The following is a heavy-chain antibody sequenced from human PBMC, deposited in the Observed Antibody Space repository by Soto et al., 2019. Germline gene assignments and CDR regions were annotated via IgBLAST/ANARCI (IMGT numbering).Heavy chain of an antibody. J-gene: IGHJ4*02. CDR1: GFTFSSYG. V-gene: IGHV3-33*01. CDR2: IWYDGSNK. D-gene: IGHD6-19*01. CDR3: ARGSVEWLALNY. Sequence: QVSLVESGGGVVQPGRSLRLSCAASGFTFSSYGMHWVRQAPGKGLEGVAVIWYDGSNKYYADSVKGRFTISRDNSKNTLYLQMNSLRAEDTAVYYCARGSVEWLALNYWGQGTLVTVSS.